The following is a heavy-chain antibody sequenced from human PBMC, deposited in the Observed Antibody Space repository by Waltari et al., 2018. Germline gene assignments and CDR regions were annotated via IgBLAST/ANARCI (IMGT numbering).Heavy chain of an antibody. D-gene: IGHD2-2*01. Sequence: QVQLQQWGAGLLKPSETLSLTCAVYGGSFSGYYWSWIRQPPGKGLEWIGEINHSGSTNQNPAIKSRVNISVDTSKNQFSLKLSSVTAADTAGYHCARDGGGGSSTSCYVDGMDVWGQGTTVTVSS. J-gene: IGHJ6*02. CDR2: INHSGST. V-gene: IGHV4-34*01. CDR1: GGSFSGYY. CDR3: ARDGGGGSSTSCYVDGMDV.